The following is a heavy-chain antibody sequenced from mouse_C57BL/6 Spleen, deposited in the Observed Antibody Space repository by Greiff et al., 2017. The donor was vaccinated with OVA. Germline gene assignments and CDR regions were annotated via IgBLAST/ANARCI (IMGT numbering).Heavy chain of an antibody. V-gene: IGHV5-17*01. CDR2: ISSGSSTI. Sequence: EVKLVESGGGLVKPGGSLQLSCAASGFTFSDYGMHWVRQAPEKGLEWVAYISSGSSTIYYADTVKGRFTISRDNAKNTLFLQMTSLRSEDTAMYYCARHGVGDYWGQGTSVTVSS. CDR1: GFTFSDYG. J-gene: IGHJ4*01. CDR3: ARHGVGDY.